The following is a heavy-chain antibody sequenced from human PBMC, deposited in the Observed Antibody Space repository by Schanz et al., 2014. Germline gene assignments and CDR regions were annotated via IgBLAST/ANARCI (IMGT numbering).Heavy chain of an antibody. Sequence: QILLVQPGPEVKKPGASVTVSCKASGYDFHIYAYSWVRQAPGQGPEWIGWISGYTGDTKYAQKFQHRVNMTTDRTTSTVYMELRSLRVDDTAVYYCARDHVATTDYDYFFYYLDVWATGITVIVSS. V-gene: IGHV1-18*01. CDR2: ISGYTGDT. CDR1: GYDFHIYA. CDR3: ARDHVATTDYDYFFYYLDV. J-gene: IGHJ6*03. D-gene: IGHD1-1*01.